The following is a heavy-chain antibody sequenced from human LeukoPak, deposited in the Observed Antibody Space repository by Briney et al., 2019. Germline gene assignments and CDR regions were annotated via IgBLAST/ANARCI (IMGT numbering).Heavy chain of an antibody. J-gene: IGHJ4*02. D-gene: IGHD6-13*01. CDR2: IYYSGST. Sequence: SETLSLTCTVSGGSISSSSYYWGWIRQPPGKGLEWIGSIYYSGSTYYNPSLKSRVTISVDTSKNQFSLKLSSVTAADTAVYYCASEIGSSWYPITRGYFDYWGQGTLVTVSS. CDR3: ASEIGSSWYPITRGYFDY. CDR1: GGSISSSSYY. V-gene: IGHV4-39*01.